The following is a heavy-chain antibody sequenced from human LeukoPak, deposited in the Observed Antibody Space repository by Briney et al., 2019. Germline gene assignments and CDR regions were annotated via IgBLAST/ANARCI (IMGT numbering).Heavy chain of an antibody. CDR1: GGSISSGSYY. CDR2: IYTSGST. CDR3: ARSQYDSSGLLL. Sequence: SETLSLTCTVSGGSISSGSYYWSWIRQPAGKGLEWIGRIYTSGSTNYNPSLKSRVTISVDTSKNQFSLKLSSVTAADTAVYYCARSQYDSSGLLLCGQGTLVIVSS. V-gene: IGHV4-61*02. J-gene: IGHJ4*02. D-gene: IGHD3-22*01.